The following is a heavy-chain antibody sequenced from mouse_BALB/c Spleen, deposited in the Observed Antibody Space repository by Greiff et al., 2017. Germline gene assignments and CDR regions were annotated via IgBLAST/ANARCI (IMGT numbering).Heavy chain of an antibody. D-gene: IGHD2-4*01. CDR3: ARLITTGWFAY. CDR1: GYTFSSYW. Sequence: QVQLKQSGAELMKPGASVKISCKATGYTFSSYWIEWVKQRPGHGLEWIGEILPGSGSTNYNEKFKGKATFTADTSSNTAYMQLSSLTSEDSAVYYCARLITTGWFAYWGQGTLVTVSA. CDR2: ILPGSGST. V-gene: IGHV1-9*01. J-gene: IGHJ3*01.